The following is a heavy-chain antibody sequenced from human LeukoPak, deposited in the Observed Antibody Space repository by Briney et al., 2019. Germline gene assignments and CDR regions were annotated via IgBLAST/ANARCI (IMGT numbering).Heavy chain of an antibody. V-gene: IGHV3-74*01. CDR1: GFSLSAFW. J-gene: IGHJ4*02. CDR2: IKTDGSST. CDR3: ARVTYGDYV. Sequence: GGSLRLSCVASGFSLSAFWMHRVRQAPGKGLVWVSGIKTDGSSTRYADSVKGRFTISRDNAKNTLYLQMNSLRAEDTAVYFCARVTYGDYVWGQGTLVTVSS. D-gene: IGHD4-17*01.